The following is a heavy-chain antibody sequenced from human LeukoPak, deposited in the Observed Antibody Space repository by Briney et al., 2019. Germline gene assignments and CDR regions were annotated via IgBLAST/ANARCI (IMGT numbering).Heavy chain of an antibody. D-gene: IGHD6-19*01. CDR1: GGSISSYY. Sequence: SETLSLTCTVSGGSISSYYWSWIRQPPGKGLEWIGYIYYSGSTNYNPSLKSRVTISVDTSKNQFSLKLSSVTAADTAVYYCARGPLSSGWLLNWFDPWGQGTLVTVSS. CDR3: ARGPLSSGWLLNWFDP. V-gene: IGHV4-59*01. J-gene: IGHJ5*02. CDR2: IYYSGST.